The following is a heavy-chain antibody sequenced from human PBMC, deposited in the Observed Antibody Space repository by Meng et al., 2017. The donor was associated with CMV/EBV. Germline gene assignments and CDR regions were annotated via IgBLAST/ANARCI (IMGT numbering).Heavy chain of an antibody. V-gene: IGHV4-39*07. CDR2: IYYSGST. D-gene: IGHD2-8*01. J-gene: IGHJ5*02. CDR1: GGSISSSSYY. Sequence: GPGCVNPSETLSPPSTLSGGSISSSSYYWGWIRQPPGKGLEWIGSIYYSGSTYYNPSLKSRVTISVDTSKNQFSLKLSSVTAADTAVYYCARAIVLMVYAENWFDPWGQGTLVTVSS. CDR3: ARAIVLMVYAENWFDP.